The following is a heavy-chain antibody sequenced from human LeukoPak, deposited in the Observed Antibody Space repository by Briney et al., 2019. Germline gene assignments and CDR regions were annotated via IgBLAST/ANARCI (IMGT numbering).Heavy chain of an antibody. CDR3: ARERYCTSATCYVGVPFDS. V-gene: IGHV3-7*01. D-gene: IGHD2-2*01. CDR1: GFTFNTYY. Sequence: GGSLRLSCAASGFTFNTYYMTWVRQAPGKGLEWVAGIKQDGSENYYMDSVKGRFTISRDNSRNPLYLQMNSLRAEDTAVYFCARERYCTSATCYVGVPFDSWGQGTLVTVSS. CDR2: IKQDGSEN. J-gene: IGHJ4*02.